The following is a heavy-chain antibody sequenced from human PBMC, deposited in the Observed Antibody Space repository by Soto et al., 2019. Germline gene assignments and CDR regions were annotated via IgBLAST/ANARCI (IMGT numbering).Heavy chain of an antibody. CDR3: ARGYCSGGSCYPIDY. Sequence: GESLKISCKGSGYSFTSYWIGWVRQMPGKGLEWMGIIYPGDSDTRYSPSFQGQVTISADKSISTAYLQWSSLKALDTAMYYCARGYCSGGSCYPIDYWGQGTLVTVSS. V-gene: IGHV5-51*01. J-gene: IGHJ4*02. CDR2: IYPGDSDT. D-gene: IGHD2-15*01. CDR1: GYSFTSYW.